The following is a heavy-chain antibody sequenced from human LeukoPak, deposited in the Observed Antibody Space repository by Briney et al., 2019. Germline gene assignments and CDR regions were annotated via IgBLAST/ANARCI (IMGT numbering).Heavy chain of an antibody. CDR3: TRDSTSREFDL. V-gene: IGHV3-33*01. CDR1: GSSFSGYG. CDR2: VWADGNTK. D-gene: IGHD6-6*01. J-gene: IGHJ2*01. Sequence: GTSLRLSCTASGSSFSGYGMHWVRRAPGKGLEWVAVVWADGNTKYYADSVKGRFTISRDNTKYTLYLQINPLRDEDTAVYYCTRDSTSREFDLWGRGTLVTVSS.